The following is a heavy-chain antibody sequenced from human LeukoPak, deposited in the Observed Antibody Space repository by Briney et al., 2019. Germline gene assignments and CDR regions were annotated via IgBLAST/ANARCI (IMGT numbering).Heavy chain of an antibody. CDR3: SKGTYCDSSGGAFEI. Sequence: GPSLRLSCAPAKPTFSEYAMGWVRQAPGEGLEWVVAIGASGSNTNYAPSVEGRLTIYRDHSKEKLYLQMDSLRADDTDVYLCSKGTYCDSSGGAFEIWGQGTLVTVSS. D-gene: IGHD3-22*01. V-gene: IGHV3-23*01. CDR2: IGASGSNT. CDR1: KPTFSEYA. J-gene: IGHJ3*02.